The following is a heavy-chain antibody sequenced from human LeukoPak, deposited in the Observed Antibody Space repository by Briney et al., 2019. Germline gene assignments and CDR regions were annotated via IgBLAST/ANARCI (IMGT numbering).Heavy chain of an antibody. CDR2: INHSGST. J-gene: IGHJ4*02. D-gene: IGHD5-18*01. CDR1: GGSFSGYY. CDR3: ARGPGYSNGYD. Sequence: SETLSLTCAVYGGSFSGYYWSWIRQPPGKGLEWIGEINHSGSTNYNPSLKSRVTISVDTSKNQFSLKLSSVTAADTAVYYCARGPGYSNGYDWGQGTLVTVSS. V-gene: IGHV4-34*01.